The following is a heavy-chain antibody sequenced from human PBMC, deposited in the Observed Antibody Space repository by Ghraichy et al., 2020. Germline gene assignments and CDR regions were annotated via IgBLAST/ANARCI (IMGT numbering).Heavy chain of an antibody. Sequence: ETLSLTCAASGFTFDDYTMHWVRQAPGKGLEWLSLISRDGGSTYYADSVRGRFTISRDNIKNSLYLQMDSLRSEDTALYYCSKSTPSTVTTSDFWGRGTLVTVSS. CDR2: ISRDGGST. D-gene: IGHD4-17*01. CDR1: GFTFDDYT. V-gene: IGHV3-43*01. J-gene: IGHJ4*02. CDR3: SKSTPSTVTTSDF.